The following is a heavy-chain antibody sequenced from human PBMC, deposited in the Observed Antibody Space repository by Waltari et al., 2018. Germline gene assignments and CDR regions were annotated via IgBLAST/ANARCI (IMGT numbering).Heavy chain of an antibody. CDR2: INHSGST. Sequence: QVQLQQWGEGLLKPSETLSLTCAVYGGSFSGYYWSWIRQPPGKGLEWIGEINHSGSTNYNPSLKSRVTISVDTSKNQFSLKLSSVTAADTAVYYCARGGRTNWFDPWGQGTLVTVSS. J-gene: IGHJ5*02. V-gene: IGHV4-34*01. CDR1: GGSFSGYY. CDR3: ARGGRTNWFDP.